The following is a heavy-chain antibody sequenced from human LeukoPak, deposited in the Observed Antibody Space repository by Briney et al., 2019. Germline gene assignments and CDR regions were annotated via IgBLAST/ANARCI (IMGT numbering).Heavy chain of an antibody. D-gene: IGHD1-26*01. CDR3: ARDRGVRGGSYGTWFDP. CDR1: GGSISSYY. V-gene: IGHV4-4*07. CDR2: IYTSGST. Sequence: PSETLSLTCTVSGGSISSYYCSWIRQPAGKGLEWIGRIYTSGSTNYNPSLKSRVTMSVDTSKNQFSLKLSSVTAADTAVYYCARDRGVRGGSYGTWFDPWGQGTLVTVSS. J-gene: IGHJ5*02.